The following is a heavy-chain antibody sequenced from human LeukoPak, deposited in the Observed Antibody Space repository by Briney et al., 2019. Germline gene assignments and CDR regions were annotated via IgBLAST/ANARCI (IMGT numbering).Heavy chain of an antibody. J-gene: IGHJ5*02. CDR3: AKDYYYDSSGYYGNWFDP. D-gene: IGHD3-22*01. V-gene: IGHV3-23*01. CDR2: ISGSGGST. CDR1: GFTFSSYA. Sequence: GGSLRLSCAASGFTFSSYAMSWVRQAPGKGLEWVSAISGSGGSTYYADSVKGRFTISRDNSKNTLYLLMNSLRAGDTAVYYCAKDYYYDSSGYYGNWFDPWGQGALVTVSS.